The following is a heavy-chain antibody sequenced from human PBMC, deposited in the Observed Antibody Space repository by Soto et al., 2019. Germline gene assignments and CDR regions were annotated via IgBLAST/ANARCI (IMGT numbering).Heavy chain of an antibody. CDR3: ARAGGGSDIVVVPADDYYYYYYMDV. J-gene: IGHJ6*03. V-gene: IGHV1-46*03. Sequence: ASVKVSCKASGYTFTSYYMHWVRQAPGQGLEWMGIINPSGGSTSYAQKFQGRVTMTRDTSTSTVYMELSSLRSEDTAVYYCARAGGGSDIVVVPADDYYYYYYMDVWGKGTTVTV. CDR1: GYTFTSYY. CDR2: INPSGGST. D-gene: IGHD2-2*01.